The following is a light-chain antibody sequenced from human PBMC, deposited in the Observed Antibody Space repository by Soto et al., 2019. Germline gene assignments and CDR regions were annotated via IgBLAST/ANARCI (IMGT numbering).Light chain of an antibody. CDR1: QSVSSSY. CDR2: GAS. Sequence: EIVLTQSPGTLSLSPGERATLSCRASQSVSSSYLAWYQQKPGQAPRLLIYGASSRATGIPDRFSGSGSGTDFTLTISRLEPEDFAVYYCQQYGGSPRTFGQGTMVDIK. J-gene: IGKJ1*01. CDR3: QQYGGSPRT. V-gene: IGKV3-20*01.